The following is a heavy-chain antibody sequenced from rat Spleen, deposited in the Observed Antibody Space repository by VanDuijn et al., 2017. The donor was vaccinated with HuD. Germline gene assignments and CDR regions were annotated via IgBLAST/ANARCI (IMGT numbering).Heavy chain of an antibody. CDR3: VRRGEDGYTYYWYFDF. CDR2: ISYDGSST. D-gene: IGHD1-4*01. J-gene: IGHJ1*01. V-gene: IGHV5-7*01. Sequence: EVQLVESGGGSVQPGRSLKLSCATSGFTFSDYYMAWVRQAPKKGLEWVATISYDGSSTYYRDSVKGRFTISRDNAKNTLYLQLDSLRSEDTATYYCVRRGEDGYTYYWYFDFWGPGTMVTVSS. CDR1: GFTFSDYY.